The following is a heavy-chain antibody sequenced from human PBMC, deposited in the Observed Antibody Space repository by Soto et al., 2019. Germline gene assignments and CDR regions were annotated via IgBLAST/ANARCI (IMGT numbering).Heavy chain of an antibody. CDR2: INHSGST. Sequence: SETLSLTCAVYGGSFSGFYWSWIRQPPGKGLEWIGEINHSGSTYYNPSLKSRVTISVDTSKNQFSLKLSSVTAADTAVYYCARVQQQLVLYYGMDVWGQGTTVTVSS. CDR1: GGSFSGFY. D-gene: IGHD6-13*01. J-gene: IGHJ6*02. V-gene: IGHV4-34*01. CDR3: ARVQQQLVLYYGMDV.